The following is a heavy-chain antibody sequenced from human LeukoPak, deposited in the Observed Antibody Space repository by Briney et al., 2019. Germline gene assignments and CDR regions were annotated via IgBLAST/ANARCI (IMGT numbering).Heavy chain of an antibody. Sequence: GGSLRLSCAASGFTFSSYAMHWVRQAPGKGLEWVAVISYDGSNKYYADSVKGRFTISRDNSKNTLYLQVNNLRAEDTAVYYCARGPNSNWSGLDFWGQGTLLTVSS. CDR1: GFTFSSYA. V-gene: IGHV3-30-3*01. CDR3: ARGPNSNWSGLDF. J-gene: IGHJ4*02. CDR2: ISYDGSNK. D-gene: IGHD6-6*01.